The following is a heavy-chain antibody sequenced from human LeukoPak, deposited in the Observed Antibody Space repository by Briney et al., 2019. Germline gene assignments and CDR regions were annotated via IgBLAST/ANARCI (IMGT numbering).Heavy chain of an antibody. D-gene: IGHD3-3*01. J-gene: IGHJ5*02. CDR2: IRSTGSST. CDR1: GFTFRDYY. Sequence: PGGSLRLSCTASGFTFRDYYVTWICQAPGKGLEWVSYIRSTGSSTAYADSVKGRFAISRDNAKNSLYLQMNGLRVEDTAVYYCARVYYASWSGQPLSQHWLDPWGQGTLVTVSS. CDR3: ARVYYASWSGQPLSQHWLDP. V-gene: IGHV3-11*04.